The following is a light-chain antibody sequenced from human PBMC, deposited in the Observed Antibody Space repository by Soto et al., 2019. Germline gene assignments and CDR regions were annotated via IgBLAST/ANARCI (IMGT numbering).Light chain of an antibody. Sequence: VVLTHSPGTLSLSPGDRATLSFRATQSVTNNYLAWYQQKPGQAPRLIIYGASTRATGIPDRFSGSGSGTDFTLTISSLQSEDFAVYYCQQYNNWPWTFGQGTKWIS. V-gene: IGKV3D-15*01. CDR2: GAS. CDR3: QQYNNWPWT. CDR1: QSVTNN. J-gene: IGKJ1*01.